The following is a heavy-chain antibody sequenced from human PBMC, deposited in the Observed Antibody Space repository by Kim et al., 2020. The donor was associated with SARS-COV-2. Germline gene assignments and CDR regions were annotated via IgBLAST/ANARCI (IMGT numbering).Heavy chain of an antibody. J-gene: IGHJ4*02. CDR3: ARARSLSSPFDY. CDR1: GDRVSSNDAA. CDR2: TYFRSKWSF. Sequence: SQTLSLTCAISGDRVSSNDAAWNWIRQSPSRGLEWLGRTYFRSKWSFDYEASLGGRISINPDTSKNHFSLQLTSLTPEDSAVYYCARARSLSSPFDYWGQGILVTVSS. V-gene: IGHV6-1*01.